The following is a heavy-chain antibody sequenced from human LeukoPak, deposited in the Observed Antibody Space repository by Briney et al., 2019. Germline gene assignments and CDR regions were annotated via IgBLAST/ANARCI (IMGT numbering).Heavy chain of an antibody. CDR3: ARGAAVLLWFGELYRWLDP. Sequence: GSLRLLCSASGFTVSSNYMSWVRQAPGEGVEGVSVIYSGGSTYYADSVKGRSTISRDNSKNTLYLQMNSLRAKDTAVYYCARGAAVLLWFGELYRWLDPWGQGTLVTVSS. J-gene: IGHJ5*02. D-gene: IGHD3-10*01. CDR2: IYSGGST. CDR1: GFTVSSNY. V-gene: IGHV3-66*01.